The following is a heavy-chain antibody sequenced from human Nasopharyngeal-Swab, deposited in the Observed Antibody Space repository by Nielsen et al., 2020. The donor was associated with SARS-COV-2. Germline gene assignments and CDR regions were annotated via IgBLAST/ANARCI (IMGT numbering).Heavy chain of an antibody. CDR3: TRGRDYALDY. V-gene: IGHV3-48*02. Sequence: GASLKISCAASGITLSASAMNWVRQAPGKGLQWIAHISIGGRATAYADSVKGRFTISRDDAKNSLFLQMNRLRDEDTALYYCTRGRDYALDYWGQGALVAVS. CDR1: GITLSASA. D-gene: IGHD4-17*01. J-gene: IGHJ4*02. CDR2: ISIGGRAT.